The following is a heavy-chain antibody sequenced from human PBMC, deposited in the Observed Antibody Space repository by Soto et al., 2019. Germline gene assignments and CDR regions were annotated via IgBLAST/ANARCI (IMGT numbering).Heavy chain of an antibody. J-gene: IGHJ4*02. D-gene: IGHD3-10*01. CDR3: ASWTYGSVRPTGY. Sequence: QVQLVQSGAEVKKPGASVKVSCKASGYTLSTYGMSWVRQAPGQGLEWMGWISTYNGNTNYAQKLQDRVTMTADTSTNRVYMELRSLRSDDTAEYFCASWTYGSVRPTGYWGQGTQVIVST. CDR2: ISTYNGNT. CDR1: GYTLSTYG. V-gene: IGHV1-18*01.